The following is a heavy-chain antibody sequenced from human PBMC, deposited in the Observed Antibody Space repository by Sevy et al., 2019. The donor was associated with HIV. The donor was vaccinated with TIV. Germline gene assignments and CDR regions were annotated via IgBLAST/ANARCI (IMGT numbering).Heavy chain of an antibody. J-gene: IGHJ4*02. V-gene: IGHV1-24*01. Sequence: ASVKVSCMVPGYTLTEFSMHWVRQAPGKGLEWMGTFDPEDGERIYSQKFQVRFTMTEDTSTHTAYMELNSLGSEDTAVYYCATTKEYYDSSGYPFDSWGQGTLVTVSS. D-gene: IGHD3-22*01. CDR1: GYTLTEFS. CDR3: ATTKEYYDSSGYPFDS. CDR2: FDPEDGER.